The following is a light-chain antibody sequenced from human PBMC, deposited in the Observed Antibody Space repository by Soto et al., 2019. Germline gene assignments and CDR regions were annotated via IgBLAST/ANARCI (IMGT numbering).Light chain of an antibody. CDR1: QSVRSH. CDR2: GAS. V-gene: IGKV3-15*01. CDR3: QQYNNWVT. J-gene: IGKJ3*01. Sequence: EIVMTQSPFTLSGSPGERATLSCRPTQSVRSHLAWYQQKPGQAPRLLIYGASTRATGIPARFSGRGSGTEFTLTLSRLQSEDFAVYYCQQYNNWVTFGPGTKVDIK.